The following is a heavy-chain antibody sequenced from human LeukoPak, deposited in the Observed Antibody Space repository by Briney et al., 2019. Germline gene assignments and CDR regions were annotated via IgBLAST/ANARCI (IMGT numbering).Heavy chain of an antibody. V-gene: IGHV3-21*01. J-gene: IGHJ5*02. CDR2: ISSSSSYI. CDR1: GFTFSSYS. CDR3: ARSPTIFPSDWFDP. D-gene: IGHD3-3*01. Sequence: GGSLRLSCAASGFTFSSYSMNWVRQAPGKGLEWVSSISSSSSYIYYADSVKGRFTISRDNAKNSLYLQMNSLRAEDTAVYYCARSPTIFPSDWFDPCGQGTLVTVSS.